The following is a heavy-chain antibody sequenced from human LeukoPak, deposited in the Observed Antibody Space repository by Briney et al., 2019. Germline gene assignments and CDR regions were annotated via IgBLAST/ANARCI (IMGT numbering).Heavy chain of an antibody. CDR2: IIPIFGTG. CDR3: ARGLGDSSGYYFSDN. D-gene: IGHD3-22*01. Sequence: ASVKVSCKTSGGTFSTSAISWVRRASGQGLEWMGGIIPIFGTGNYAQKFQGRVTITADEFTSTAYMELSSLTSEDTAVYYCARGLGDSSGYYFSDNWGQGTLVTVSS. J-gene: IGHJ4*02. V-gene: IGHV1-69*01. CDR1: GGTFSTSA.